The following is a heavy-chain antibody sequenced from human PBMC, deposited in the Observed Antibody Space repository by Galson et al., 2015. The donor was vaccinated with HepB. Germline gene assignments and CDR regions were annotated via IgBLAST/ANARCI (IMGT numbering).Heavy chain of an antibody. J-gene: IGHJ4*02. CDR3: ARVPAAAIPGGQMGYYFDY. Sequence: SETLSLTCTVSGGSISSSSYYWGWIRQPPGKGLEWIGSIYYSGSTYYNPSLKSRVTISVDTSKNQFSLKLSSVTAADAAVYYCARVPAAAIPGGQMGYYFDYWGQGTLVTVSS. CDR1: GGSISSSSYY. V-gene: IGHV4-39*07. D-gene: IGHD2-2*01. CDR2: IYYSGST.